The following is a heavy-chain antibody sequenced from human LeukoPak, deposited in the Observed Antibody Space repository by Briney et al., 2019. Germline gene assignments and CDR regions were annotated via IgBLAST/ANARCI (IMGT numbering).Heavy chain of an antibody. V-gene: IGHV4-34*01. J-gene: IGHJ4*02. D-gene: IGHD4-17*01. CDR3: ARRTTTVTTKAGFDY. CDR1: GGSFSGYY. Sequence: PSETLSLTCAVYGGSFSGYYWSWIRQPPGKGLEWIGEINHSGSTNYNPSLKSRVTISVDTSKNQFSLKLSSVTAADTAVYYCARRTTTVTTKAGFDYWGQGTLVTVSS. CDR2: INHSGST.